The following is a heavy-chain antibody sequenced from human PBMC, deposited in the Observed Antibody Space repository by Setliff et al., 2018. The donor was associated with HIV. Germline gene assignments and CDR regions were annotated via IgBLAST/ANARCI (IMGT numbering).Heavy chain of an antibody. D-gene: IGHD6-19*01. CDR2: VSAYNGNT. J-gene: IGHJ4*02. Sequence: ASVKVSCKASGYTFTSYGISWVRQAPGQGLEWMGWVSAYNGNTNYAQKLQGRVTMTTDTSTSTAYMELRSLRSDGTAVYYCARRREGIAVAGTPDYWGQGTLVTVSS. V-gene: IGHV1-18*01. CDR3: ARRREGIAVAGTPDY. CDR1: GYTFTSYG.